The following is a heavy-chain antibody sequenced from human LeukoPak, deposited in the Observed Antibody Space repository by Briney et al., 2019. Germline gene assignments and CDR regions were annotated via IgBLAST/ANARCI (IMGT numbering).Heavy chain of an antibody. CDR3: ARDERACYFDY. J-gene: IGHJ4*02. Sequence: HPGRSLRLSCAASGFAFNTYGMHWVRQAPDKGQEWVAVIWYDGSDKYYADSVKGRFTISRDNSKNTLYLQMNSLRAEDTAVYYCARDERACYFDYWGQGTLVTVSS. CDR1: GFAFNTYG. CDR2: IWYDGSDK. V-gene: IGHV3-33*01.